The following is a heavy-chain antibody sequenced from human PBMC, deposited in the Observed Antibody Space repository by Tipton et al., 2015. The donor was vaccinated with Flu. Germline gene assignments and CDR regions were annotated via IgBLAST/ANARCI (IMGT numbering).Heavy chain of an antibody. V-gene: IGHV4-59*01. CDR1: SGSISSYY. J-gene: IGHJ4*02. CDR3: ARLNVGLVQSVFDS. D-gene: IGHD1-26*01. Sequence: TLSLTCSVSSGSISSYYWTWVRQAPGKGLEWIGYIYYTGTTSYNPSLESRVSISVDTSKTQSFLKLSSVTAADTAIYYCARLNVGLVQSVFDSWGQGALVTVSS. CDR2: IYYTGTT.